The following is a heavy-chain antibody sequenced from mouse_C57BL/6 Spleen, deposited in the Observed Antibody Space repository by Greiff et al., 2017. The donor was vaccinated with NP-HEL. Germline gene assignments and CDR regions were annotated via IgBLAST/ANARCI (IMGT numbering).Heavy chain of an antibody. D-gene: IGHD2-2*01. CDR1: GFTFSDYG. J-gene: IGHJ2*01. V-gene: IGHV5-17*01. CDR2: ISNGSSTI. Sequence: DVKLVESGGGLVKPGGSLKLSCAASGFTFSDYGMHWVRQAPEKGLEWVAYISNGSSTIYYADTVKGRFTISRDNAKNTQFLQITSLRSEDTAMYYCARSDGDDEKDYFDYWGQGTTLTVAS. CDR3: ARSDGDDEKDYFDY.